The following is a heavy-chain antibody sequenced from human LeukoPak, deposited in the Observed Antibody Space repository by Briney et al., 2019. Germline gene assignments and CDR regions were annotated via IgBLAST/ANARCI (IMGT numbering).Heavy chain of an antibody. Sequence: SLRLSRAFSGYTLKINYMIGVPRAPAKARVDVTVIYSGGSTEYADSVKGRFTISRDNSKNTLYLQMNSLRAEDTAVYYCSASNIAVAGTFDYWGQGTLVTVSS. D-gene: IGHD6-19*01. CDR2: IYSGGST. CDR3: SASNIAVAGTFDY. V-gene: IGHV3-53*01. CDR1: GYTLKINY. J-gene: IGHJ4*02.